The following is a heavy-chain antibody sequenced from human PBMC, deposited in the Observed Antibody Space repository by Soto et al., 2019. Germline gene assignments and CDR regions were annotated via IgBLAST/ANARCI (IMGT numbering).Heavy chain of an antibody. D-gene: IGHD1-26*01. CDR2: ISFSSGNI. J-gene: IGHJ4*02. V-gene: IGHV3-48*02. Sequence: EVRLVESGGGLVQPGGSLRLSCEASGFTFSSSNLNWVRQAPGKGLEWVSYISFSSGNIYYADSVKGRFTISRDNAKNSLYLQMISLRDEDTAVYYCARAPGESGSYYGLFDYWGQGTLVTVSS. CDR1: GFTFSSSN. CDR3: ARAPGESGSYYGLFDY.